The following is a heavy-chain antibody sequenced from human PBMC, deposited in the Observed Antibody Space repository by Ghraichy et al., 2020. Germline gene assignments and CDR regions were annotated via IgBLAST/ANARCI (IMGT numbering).Heavy chain of an antibody. D-gene: IGHD6-13*01. CDR3: ALIPAAVPYFDY. CDR1: GFTFSSYE. CDR2: ISSSGSTI. V-gene: IGHV3-48*03. J-gene: IGHJ4*02. Sequence: GGSLRLSCAASGFTFSSYEMNWVRQAPGKGLEWVSYISSSGSTIYYADSVKGRFTISRDNAKNSLYLQMKSLRAEDTAVYYCALIPAAVPYFDYWGQGTLVTVSS.